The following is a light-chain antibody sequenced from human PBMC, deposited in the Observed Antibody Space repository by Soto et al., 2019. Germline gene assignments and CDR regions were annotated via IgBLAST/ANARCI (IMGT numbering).Light chain of an antibody. J-gene: IGKJ1*01. CDR2: GAS. V-gene: IGKV3-20*01. Sequence: IVLTQSPGTLSLSPGERATLSCRASQSVSSSYLAWYQQKPGQAPRLLIYGASSRATGIPDRFSGSGSGTDFTLTISRLEPEDFAVYYCQQYGSSHPTFGQGTKVDIK. CDR3: QQYGSSHPT. CDR1: QSVSSSY.